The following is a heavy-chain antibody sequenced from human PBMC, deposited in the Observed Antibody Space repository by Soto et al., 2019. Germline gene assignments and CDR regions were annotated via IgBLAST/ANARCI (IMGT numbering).Heavy chain of an antibody. J-gene: IGHJ3*02. CDR1: EYTFSTYS. CDR2: INPTTTST. D-gene: IGHD6-13*01. V-gene: IGHV1-46*03. Sequence: AASVKVSCKASEYTFSTYSLHWVRQAPGQGLEWMGIINPTTTSTSDAQKFQGRVTMTRDTSTSTVYLELSSLRSEDTAVYYCARDLYSSSWYVRAFDMWGQGTMVTVSS. CDR3: ARDLYSSSWYVRAFDM.